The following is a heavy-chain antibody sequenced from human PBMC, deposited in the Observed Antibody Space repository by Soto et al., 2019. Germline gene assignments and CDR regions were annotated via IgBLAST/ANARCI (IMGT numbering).Heavy chain of an antibody. Sequence: EVYLVESGGGLVHPGASPRLSCAASGFTFSSYWMTWVRQAPGKGLEWVANINQDGSEKYYVDSVRGRFSISRDNAKNSLSLQMSSLRAEDTAVYYCAKDLTYYGSAPGSDYNPISNAYWGQGTLVTVSS. CDR3: AKDLTYYGSAPGSDYNPISNAY. CDR2: INQDGSEK. J-gene: IGHJ4*02. V-gene: IGHV3-7*01. D-gene: IGHD3-10*01. CDR1: GFTFSSYW.